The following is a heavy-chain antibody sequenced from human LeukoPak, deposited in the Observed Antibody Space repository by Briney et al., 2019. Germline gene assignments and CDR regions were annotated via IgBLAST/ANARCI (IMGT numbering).Heavy chain of an antibody. CDR3: ARGVGYCSSTSCRYYYYGMDV. Sequence: SVKVSCKASGGTFSSYAISWVRQAPGQGLEWMGGIIPIFGTANYAQKFQGRVTITADESTSTAYMELSSLRSEDTAVYYCARGVGYCSSTSCRYYYYGMDVWGQGTTVTVSS. CDR1: GGTFSSYA. V-gene: IGHV1-69*13. CDR2: IIPIFGTA. D-gene: IGHD2-2*01. J-gene: IGHJ6*02.